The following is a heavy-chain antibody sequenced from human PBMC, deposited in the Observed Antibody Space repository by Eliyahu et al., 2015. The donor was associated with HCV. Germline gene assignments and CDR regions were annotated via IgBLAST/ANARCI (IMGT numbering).Heavy chain of an antibody. J-gene: IGHJ2*01. CDR1: GGTLNRYT. CDR3: ASGTAARALDSWYFDL. Sequence: EVKKPGSSVKVSCKASGGTLNRYTISWVRQAPGQGLEWVGRIIPVLGITNYTQKFQDRVTITVDKFMFTVHMELSSLRSDDTAVYYCASGTAARALDSWYFDLWGRGTLVTVSS. CDR2: IIPVLGIT. V-gene: IGHV1-69*02. D-gene: IGHD6-6*01.